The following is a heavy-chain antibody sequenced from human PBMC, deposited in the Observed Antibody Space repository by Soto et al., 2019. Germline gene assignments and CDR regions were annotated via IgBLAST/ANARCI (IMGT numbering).Heavy chain of an antibody. CDR3: SRQASDFWSGKPQYYMDV. V-gene: IGHV3-73*01. CDR2: IRSKGNNYAT. CDR1: GFTFSGSA. D-gene: IGHD3-3*01. J-gene: IGHJ6*03. Sequence: EVQLVESGGGLVQPGGSLKLSCAASGFTFSGSAMHWVRQAHGKGLEWVGRIRSKGNNYATAYGASLKGRFTISRDDSKNTAYLQMNSLNTEDTAVYYCSRQASDFWSGKPQYYMDVWGKVTTVTVSS.